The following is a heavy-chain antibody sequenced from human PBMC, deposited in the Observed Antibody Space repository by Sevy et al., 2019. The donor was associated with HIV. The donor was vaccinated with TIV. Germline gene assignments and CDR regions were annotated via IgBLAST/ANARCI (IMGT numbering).Heavy chain of an antibody. Sequence: ASVKVSCKASGYTFTSYGISWVRQAPGQGLEWMVWISAYNGNTNYAQKLQGRVTMTTDTSTSTAYMELRSLRSDDTAVYYCARDLVLMVYGNYRWFDPWGQGTLVTVSS. CDR2: ISAYNGNT. V-gene: IGHV1-18*04. CDR1: GYTFTSYG. J-gene: IGHJ5*02. D-gene: IGHD2-8*01. CDR3: ARDLVLMVYGNYRWFDP.